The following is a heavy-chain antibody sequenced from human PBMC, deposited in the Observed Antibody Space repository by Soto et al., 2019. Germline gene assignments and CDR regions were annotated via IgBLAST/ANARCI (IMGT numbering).Heavy chain of an antibody. J-gene: IGHJ3*02. V-gene: IGHV3-66*01. CDR2: IYSDGST. CDR3: ARVGPDYYDSSGYVAFDI. CDR1: GFTVSSNY. Sequence: GGSLRLSCAASGFTVSSNYMSWVRQAPGKGLEWVSVIYSDGSTNNEAYVKGRFTISRDNYKNTMYLQMNSMRPEDTAVYYCARVGPDYYDSSGYVAFDIWGQGTLVTVSS. D-gene: IGHD3-22*01.